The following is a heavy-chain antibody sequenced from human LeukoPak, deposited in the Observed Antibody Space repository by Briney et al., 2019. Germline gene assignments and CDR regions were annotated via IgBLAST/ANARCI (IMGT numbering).Heavy chain of an antibody. CDR1: GFTFGDYA. CDR3: TRDNSYSDY. D-gene: IGHD2-21*01. CDR2: IRSKAYGGTT. Sequence: GGSLGLSCTASGFTFGDYAMSWVRQAPGKGLEWVGFIRSKAYGGTTEYAASVKGRFTISRDDSKSIAYLQMNSLKTEDTAVYYCTRDNSYSDYRGQGTLVTVSS. J-gene: IGHJ4*02. V-gene: IGHV3-49*04.